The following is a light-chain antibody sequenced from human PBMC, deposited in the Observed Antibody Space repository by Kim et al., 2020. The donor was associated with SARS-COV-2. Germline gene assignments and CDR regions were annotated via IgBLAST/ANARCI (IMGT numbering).Light chain of an antibody. CDR2: SND. Sequence: GQRVTISCTGGRSNNASNVVNWYQQLPGTAPKLLIYSNDYRPSGVPARFSGSKSGTSASLAISGLQSEDEADYYCVAWDDSLNGSVFGGGTQLTVL. J-gene: IGLJ3*02. CDR3: VAWDDSLNGSV. CDR1: RSNNASNV. V-gene: IGLV1-44*01.